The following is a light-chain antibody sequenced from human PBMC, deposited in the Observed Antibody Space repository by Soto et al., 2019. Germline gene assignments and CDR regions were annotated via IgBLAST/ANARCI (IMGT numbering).Light chain of an antibody. V-gene: IGKV1-12*01. Sequence: DIQMTQSPSSVSASVGDSVTITCRASQGVSDWVAWYQQKPGEAPKLLIYGSSSLLSGVPSRFSGTRSGTEFTLTISSLQPDDFATYYCQQYSTYPLTFGGGTKVDIK. CDR1: QGVSDW. CDR2: GSS. CDR3: QQYSTYPLT. J-gene: IGKJ4*01.